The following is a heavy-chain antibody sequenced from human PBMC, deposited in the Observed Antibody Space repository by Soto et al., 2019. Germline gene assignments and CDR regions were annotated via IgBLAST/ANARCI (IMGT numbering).Heavy chain of an antibody. J-gene: IGHJ2*01. CDR2: ITPLFGTP. CDR1: GGTFSRYA. Sequence: QVQLVQSGAEVKKPASSVKVSCKASGGTFSRYAISWVRQAPGQGLEWLGGITPLFGTPNYAQSFRGRLTITADESTSTVYMELRSLRSEDTAVYYCAQTLGLAVSGPGRFDLWGRGTLVTVTS. CDR3: AQTLGLAVSGPGRFDL. V-gene: IGHV1-69*12. D-gene: IGHD6-19*01.